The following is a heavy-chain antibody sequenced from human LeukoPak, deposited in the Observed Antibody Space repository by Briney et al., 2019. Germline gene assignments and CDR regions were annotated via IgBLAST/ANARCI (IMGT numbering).Heavy chain of an antibody. CDR3: AREGIPTVTTGNWFDP. Sequence: GASVKVSCKASGYTFTSYAMNWVRQAPGQGLEWMGWINTNTGNPTYAQGFTGRFVFSLDTSVSTAYLQISSLKAEDTAVYYCAREGIPTVTTGNWFDPWGQGTLVTVSS. CDR2: INTNTGNP. V-gene: IGHV7-4-1*02. J-gene: IGHJ5*02. CDR1: GYTFTSYA. D-gene: IGHD4-17*01.